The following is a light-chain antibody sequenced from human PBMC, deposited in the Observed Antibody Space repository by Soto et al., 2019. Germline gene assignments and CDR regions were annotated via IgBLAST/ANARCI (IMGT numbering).Light chain of an antibody. V-gene: IGLV2-14*01. Sequence: QSVLTQPASVSGSPGQSIAIACTGTSSDVGAYDYVSWYQQHPGKAPKVMIYDVSNRPSGVSNRFSGSKSGNTASLTISGLQAEDEADYYCSSYTRSSTYVFGTGAKVTVL. J-gene: IGLJ1*01. CDR1: SSDVGAYDY. CDR2: DVS. CDR3: SSYTRSSTYV.